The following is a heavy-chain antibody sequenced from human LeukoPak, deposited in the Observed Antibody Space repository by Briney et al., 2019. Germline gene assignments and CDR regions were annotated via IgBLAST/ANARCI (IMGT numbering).Heavy chain of an antibody. CDR1: GFSFSNYE. CDR3: ARDLGGSGSYQP. J-gene: IGHJ4*02. Sequence: QSGGSLRLSCAASGFSFSNYELTWMRQAPGKGLEWISYISDSGSIIYYADSVKGRFTISRDSAKNSLYLQMNSLRAEDTAVYYCARDLGGSGSYQPWGQGTLVTVSS. CDR2: ISDSGSII. V-gene: IGHV3-48*03. D-gene: IGHD3-10*01.